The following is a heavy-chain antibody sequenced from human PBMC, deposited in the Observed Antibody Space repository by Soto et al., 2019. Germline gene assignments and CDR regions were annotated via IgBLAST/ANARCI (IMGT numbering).Heavy chain of an antibody. CDR3: AGSNETGGGYYYYGMDV. Sequence: SETLSLTCAVYGGSFSGYYWSWIRQPPGKGLEWIGEINHSGSTNYNPSLKSRVTISVDTSKNQFSLKLSSVTAADTAVYYCAGSNETGGGYYYYGMDVWGQGTTVTVS. V-gene: IGHV4-34*01. CDR2: INHSGST. CDR1: GGSFSGYY. D-gene: IGHD4-4*01. J-gene: IGHJ6*02.